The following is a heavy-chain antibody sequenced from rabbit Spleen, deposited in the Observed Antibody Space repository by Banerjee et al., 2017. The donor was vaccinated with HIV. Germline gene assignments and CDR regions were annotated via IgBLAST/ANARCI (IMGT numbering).Heavy chain of an antibody. CDR1: GFSFSSDY. Sequence: QSLEESGGDLVKPGASLTLTCTASGFSFSSDYLCWVRQAPGKGLEWISCIGSSSSGFTYSATWAKGRFTISKTSSTTVTLQMISLTAADTATYFCTIATMTMVITGLWGQGTLVTVS. V-gene: IGHV1S40*01. CDR2: IGSSSSGFT. CDR3: TIATMTMVITGL. D-gene: IGHD2-1*01. J-gene: IGHJ3*01.